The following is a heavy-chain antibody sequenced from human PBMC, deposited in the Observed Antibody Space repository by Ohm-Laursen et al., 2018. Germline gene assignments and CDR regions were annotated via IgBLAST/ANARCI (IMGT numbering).Heavy chain of an antibody. CDR1: GFTFDDYA. J-gene: IGHJ3*02. D-gene: IGHD2-21*02. V-gene: IGHV3-9*01. CDR3: AKDMARGDSDDAFDI. CDR2: ISWNSGSI. Sequence: SSLRLSCAASGFTFDDYAMHWVRQAPGKGLEWVSGISWNSGSIGYADSVKGRFTISRDNAKNSLYLQMNSLRAEDTALYYCAKDMARGDSDDAFDIWGQGTTVTVSS.